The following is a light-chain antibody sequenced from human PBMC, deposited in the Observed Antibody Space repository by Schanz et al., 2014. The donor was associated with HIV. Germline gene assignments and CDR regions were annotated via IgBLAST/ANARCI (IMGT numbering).Light chain of an antibody. J-gene: IGKJ5*01. CDR1: QSVSSF. V-gene: IGKV1-39*01. CDR3: QQSYITPSIT. CDR2: AAS. Sequence: DTQMTQSPSSLSASVGDRVTLTCRASQSVSSFLNWYQQKPGKAPKLLIYAASSLHSGVPSRFSGSGSGTDFTLTISSLQPEDFAHYFCQQSYITPSITFGQGTRLEIK.